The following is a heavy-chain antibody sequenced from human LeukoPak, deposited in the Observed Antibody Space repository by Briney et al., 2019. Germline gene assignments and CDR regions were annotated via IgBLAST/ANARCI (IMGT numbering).Heavy chain of an antibody. V-gene: IGHV4-39*01. CDR1: GGSISSSSYY. CDR3: ARHLPSYSSGWYSYYYYMDV. Sequence: SETLSLTCTVSGGSISSSSYYWGWIRQPPGKGLEWIGSIYYSGSTYYNPSLKSRVTISVDTSKNQFSLKLSSVTAADTAVYYCARHLPSYSSGWYSYYYYMDVCGKGTTVTISS. CDR2: IYYSGST. J-gene: IGHJ6*03. D-gene: IGHD6-19*01.